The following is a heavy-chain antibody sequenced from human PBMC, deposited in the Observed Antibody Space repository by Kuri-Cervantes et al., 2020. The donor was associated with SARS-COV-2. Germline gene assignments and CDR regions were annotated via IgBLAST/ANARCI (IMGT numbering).Heavy chain of an antibody. CDR1: GFTFSSYA. D-gene: IGHD3-22*01. Sequence: GGSLRLSCAASGFTFSSYAMHWVRQAPGKGLEWVAVISYDGSNKYYADSMKGRFTISRDNSKNTLYLQMNSLRAEDTAVYYCARSPRDYYDSSGYLQTQYYFAYWGQGNLVTVSS. V-gene: IGHV3-30*04. J-gene: IGHJ4*02. CDR2: ISYDGSNK. CDR3: ARSPRDYYDSSGYLQTQYYFAY.